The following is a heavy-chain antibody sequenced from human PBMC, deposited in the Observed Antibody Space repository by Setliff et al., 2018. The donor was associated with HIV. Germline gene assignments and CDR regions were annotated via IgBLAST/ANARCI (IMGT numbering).Heavy chain of an antibody. J-gene: IGHJ4*02. Sequence: PSETLSLTCTVSGDSITSTPYWTWVRQPAGKGLEWIGRIYTSGSTNYNPSLKSRVSMSIDTSDNQFSLNLNSVTAADTAVYYCAGEFAYWGQGALVTVSS. CDR3: AGEFAY. CDR1: GDSITSTPY. D-gene: IGHD3-10*01. V-gene: IGHV4-4*07. CDR2: IYTSGST.